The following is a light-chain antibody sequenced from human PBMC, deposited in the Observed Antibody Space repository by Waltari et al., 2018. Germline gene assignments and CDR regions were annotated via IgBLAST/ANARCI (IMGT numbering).Light chain of an antibody. CDR2: GNI. Sequence: QPVLKQPPSVSGAPGQRVTIPCTVSTSDIGPRSEIPWYQHLPGTAPKLLIYGNINRPSGVPDRFSASRSGTSASLAITGLQSEDEADYYCQSYDSSLRAWVFGGGTRLTVL. V-gene: IGLV1-40*01. J-gene: IGLJ3*02. CDR3: QSYDSSLRAWV. CDR1: TSDIGPRSE.